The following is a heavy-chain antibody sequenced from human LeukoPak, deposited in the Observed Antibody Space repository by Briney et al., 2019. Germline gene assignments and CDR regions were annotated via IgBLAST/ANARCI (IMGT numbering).Heavy chain of an antibody. Sequence: GSLRLSCGASGSTFKHYGMHWVRQAPGKGLEWVAVIWYDGSNTFYADSVKGRLTISRDNSNNTLYLQVNSLRAEDTAVYYCARDLYGGNSASWVDLWGQGTLVTVSS. CDR2: IWYDGSNT. CDR1: GSTFKHYG. CDR3: ARDLYGGNSASWVDL. D-gene: IGHD4-23*01. J-gene: IGHJ5*02. V-gene: IGHV3-33*01.